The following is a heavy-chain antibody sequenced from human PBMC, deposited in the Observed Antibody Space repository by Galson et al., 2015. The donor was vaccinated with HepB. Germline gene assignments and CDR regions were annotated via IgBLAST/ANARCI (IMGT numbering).Heavy chain of an antibody. V-gene: IGHV3-21*04. Sequence: SLRLSCAASGFNFISYNINWVRQAPGQGLEWVSQISSSGSYKLYAASVTGRFTISRDNSENTVYLQMSRLRPEDTAVYYCAKGTQRRLTTMTSHNYFDYWGQGTLVAVSS. CDR2: ISSSGSYK. D-gene: IGHD4-17*01. J-gene: IGHJ4*02. CDR1: GFNFISYN. CDR3: AKGTQRRLTTMTSHNYFDY.